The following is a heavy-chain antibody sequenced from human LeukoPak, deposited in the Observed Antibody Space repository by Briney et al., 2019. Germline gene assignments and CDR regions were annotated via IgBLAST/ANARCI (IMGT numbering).Heavy chain of an antibody. D-gene: IGHD6-13*01. Sequence: GGSLRLSCAASGFTFDDYAMHWVRQAPGKGLEWVSGISWNSGNIDYADSVKGRFTISRDNAKKSLYLQMNGLTAEDTAFYYCAKGPNYSSSWYYFDYWGQGTLVTVSS. V-gene: IGHV3-9*01. J-gene: IGHJ4*02. CDR3: AKGPNYSSSWYYFDY. CDR2: ISWNSGNI. CDR1: GFTFDDYA.